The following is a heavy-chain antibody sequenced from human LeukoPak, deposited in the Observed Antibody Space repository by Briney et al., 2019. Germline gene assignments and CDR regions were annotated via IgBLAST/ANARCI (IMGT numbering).Heavy chain of an antibody. J-gene: IGHJ4*02. Sequence: GGTLRLSYAASGFTFSSYMMTWLRQAPGKGLVWVANIKPDGGEKFYVGSVRGRFNISRDNAKNSLYLQMNGLRAEDTAVNYCAKEGGTGTRFDYWGQGTLVTVSS. V-gene: IGHV3-7*01. D-gene: IGHD1-7*01. CDR2: IKPDGGEK. CDR3: AKEGGTGTRFDY. CDR1: GFTFSSYM.